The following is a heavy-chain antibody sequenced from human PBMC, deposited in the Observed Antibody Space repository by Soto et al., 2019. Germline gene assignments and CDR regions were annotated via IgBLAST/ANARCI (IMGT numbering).Heavy chain of an antibody. CDR2: IYHSGST. D-gene: IGHD2-21*01. Sequence: QVQLQESGPGLVKPSGTLSLTCAVSGGSISSSNWWSWVRQPPGKGLEWIGEIYHSGSTNYNPSLKSRVTIAVDKSKNQFSLKLSSVTAADTAVYYCARDPHSRHSPAAFDIWGQGTMVTVSS. J-gene: IGHJ3*02. CDR3: ARDPHSRHSPAAFDI. CDR1: GGSISSSNW. V-gene: IGHV4-4*02.